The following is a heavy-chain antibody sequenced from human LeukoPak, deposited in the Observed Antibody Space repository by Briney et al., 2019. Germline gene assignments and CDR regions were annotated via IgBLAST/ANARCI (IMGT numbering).Heavy chain of an antibody. V-gene: IGHV4-34*01. CDR1: GGSFRGYY. CDR3: ASGRGYDFWSGYYTPRYYFDY. D-gene: IGHD3-3*01. Sequence: PAETLSLTCGVWGGSFRGYYWSWIRQPPGKGLEGIGEINHRGSTHYNLSLKSRVTISVHTSKNQFSLKLSSVPAADTAVYYCASGRGYDFWSGYYTPRYYFDYWGQGTLVTVSS. CDR2: INHRGST. J-gene: IGHJ4*02.